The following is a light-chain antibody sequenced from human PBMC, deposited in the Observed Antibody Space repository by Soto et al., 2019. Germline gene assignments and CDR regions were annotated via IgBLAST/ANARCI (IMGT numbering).Light chain of an antibody. CDR3: QQYGVTPPNS. V-gene: IGKV3-20*01. J-gene: IGKJ4*01. CDR1: QIVSSTY. Sequence: EIVLTQSPVTLSLSPGERATLSCRASQIVSSTYLAWFQQKPGQAPRLLIYGASTRATGIPDRFSGSGSGTDSTLTISGLEPEDFALYYCQQYGVTPPNSFGGGTKVDIK. CDR2: GAS.